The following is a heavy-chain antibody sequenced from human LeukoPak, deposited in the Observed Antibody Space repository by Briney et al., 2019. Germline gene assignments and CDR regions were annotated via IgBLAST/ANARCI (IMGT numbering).Heavy chain of an antibody. J-gene: IGHJ4*02. Sequence: PGGSLRLSCAASGFTVITNDMTWVRQAPGKGLDWASALYRDGNTKYADSVQGRFTISRDNSKNTLYLEMNSLRPDDTAVYYCARGVEPLAANTLAYWGQGTLVTVSS. CDR1: GFTVITND. CDR3: ARGVEPLAANTLAY. CDR2: LYRDGNT. D-gene: IGHD1-14*01. V-gene: IGHV3-53*01.